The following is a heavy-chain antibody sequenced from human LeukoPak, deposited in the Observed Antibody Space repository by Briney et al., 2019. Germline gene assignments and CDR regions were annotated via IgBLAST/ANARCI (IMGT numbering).Heavy chain of an antibody. J-gene: IGHJ5*02. Sequence: PSETLSLTCTVSGGSISSSSYYWGWIRQPPGKGLEWIGSIYYSGSTYYNPSLKSRVTISVDTSKNQFSLKLSSVTAADTAVYYCARDGYYRVNWLDPWGQGTLVTVSS. CDR3: ARDGYYRVNWLDP. CDR1: GGSISSSSYY. V-gene: IGHV4-39*07. D-gene: IGHD1-14*01. CDR2: IYYSGST.